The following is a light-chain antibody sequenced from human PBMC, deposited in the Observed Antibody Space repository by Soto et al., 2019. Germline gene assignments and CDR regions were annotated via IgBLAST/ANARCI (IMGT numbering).Light chain of an antibody. CDR3: QQRSNWPPT. CDR1: QSISTY. V-gene: IGKV3-11*01. Sequence: EIVLTQSPATLSLSPGERATLFCRASQSISTYLAWYQQKSGQAPRLLIYDASNRATGIPARFSGGGSGTDVTLTVSSLEPKDFAVYSCQQRSNWPPTFGQGTNREI. CDR2: DAS. J-gene: IGKJ2*01.